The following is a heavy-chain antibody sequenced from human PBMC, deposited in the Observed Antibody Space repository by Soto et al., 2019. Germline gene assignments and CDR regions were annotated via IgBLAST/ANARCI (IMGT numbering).Heavy chain of an antibody. CDR1: GGSISTTKW. CDR2: ISHSGST. Sequence: PSETLSLTCAPSGGSISTTKWWSWVRQTPRKRLEWIGEISHSGSTNYNPSLKSRVNMSMDRSKNQFSLRLSSVTAADTAVYYCARSDIMVAPGGIISAYFGPWGQGSLVTVSS. J-gene: IGHJ5*02. CDR3: ARSDIMVAPGGIISAYFGP. V-gene: IGHV4-4*02. D-gene: IGHD2-21*01.